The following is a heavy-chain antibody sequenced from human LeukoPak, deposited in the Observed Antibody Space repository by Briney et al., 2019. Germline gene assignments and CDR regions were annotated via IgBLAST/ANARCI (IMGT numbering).Heavy chain of an antibody. CDR1: GGTFSSYA. V-gene: IGHV1-69*13. CDR2: IIPIFGTA. CDR3: ARGTVTDYYYGMDV. Sequence: GASVKVSCKASGGTFSSYAISWVRQAHGQGLEWMGGIIPIFGTANYAQKFQGRVTITADESTSTAYMELSSLRSEDTAVYYCARGTVTDYYYGMDVWGQGTTVTVSS. J-gene: IGHJ6*02. D-gene: IGHD4-11*01.